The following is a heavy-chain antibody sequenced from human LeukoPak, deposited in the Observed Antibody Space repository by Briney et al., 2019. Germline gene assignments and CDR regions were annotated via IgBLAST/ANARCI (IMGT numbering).Heavy chain of an antibody. V-gene: IGHV1-46*01. D-gene: IGHD4/OR15-4a*01. CDR1: GYTFTSYG. Sequence: GASVKVSCKASGYTFTSYGISWVRQAPGQGLEWMGIINPSGGSTAYAQQFQGRVTMTRDTSTSTVYMELSSLRSEDTAVYYCAKATWYGGNPSGAFDMWGQGTMVTVSS. J-gene: IGHJ3*02. CDR2: INPSGGST. CDR3: AKATWYGGNPSGAFDM.